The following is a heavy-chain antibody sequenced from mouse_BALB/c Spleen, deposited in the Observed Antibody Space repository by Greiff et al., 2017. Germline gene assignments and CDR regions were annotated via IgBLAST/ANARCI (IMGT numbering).Heavy chain of an antibody. V-gene: IGHV2-6-4*01. J-gene: IGHJ4*01. CDR1: GFSLSRYS. D-gene: IGHD2-14*01. CDR3: ARNSYYRYDEGYAMDY. Sequence: VKLMESGPGLVAPSQSLSITCTVSGFSLSRYSVHWVRQPPGKGLEWLGMIWGGGSTDYNSALKSRLSISKDNSKSQVFLKMNSLQTDDTAMYYCARNSYYRYDEGYAMDYWGQGTSVTVSS. CDR2: IWGGGST.